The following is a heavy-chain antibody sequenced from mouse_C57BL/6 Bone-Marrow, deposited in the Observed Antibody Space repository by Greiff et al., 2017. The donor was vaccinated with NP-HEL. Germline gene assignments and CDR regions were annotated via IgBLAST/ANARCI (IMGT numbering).Heavy chain of an antibody. J-gene: IGHJ3*01. CDR1: GYTFTDYY. D-gene: IGHD1-1*01. V-gene: IGHV1-19*01. CDR2: INPYNGGT. Sequence: VQLQQSGPVLVKPGASVKMSCKASGYTFTDYYMNWVKQSHGKSLEWIGVINPYNGGTSYNQKFKGKATLTVDKSSSTAYMELNSLTSEDSAVYYCARHYGSSPYWGQGTLVTVSA. CDR3: ARHYGSSPY.